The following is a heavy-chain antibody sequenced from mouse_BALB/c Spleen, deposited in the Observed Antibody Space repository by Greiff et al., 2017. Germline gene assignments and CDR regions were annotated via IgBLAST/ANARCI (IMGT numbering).Heavy chain of an antibody. J-gene: IGHJ1*01. Sequence: VQLQQSGAELVKPGASVKLSCTASGFNIKDTYMHWVKQRPEQGLEWIGRIDPANGNTKYDPKFQGKATITADTSSNTAYLQLSSLTSEDTAVYYCARSLRRGYWYFDVWGAGTTVTVSS. CDR2: IDPANGNT. CDR1: GFNIKDTY. CDR3: ARSLRRGYWYFDV. V-gene: IGHV14-3*02.